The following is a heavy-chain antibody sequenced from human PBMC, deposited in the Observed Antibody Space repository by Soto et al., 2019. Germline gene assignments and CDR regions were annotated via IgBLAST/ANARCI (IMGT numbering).Heavy chain of an antibody. CDR2: ISSDGSDK. CDR3: AKGSEVARQELDY. J-gene: IGHJ4*02. D-gene: IGHD2-15*01. CDR1: GFTFSNFG. Sequence: ESGGGVVQPGRSLRLSCAASGFTFSNFGMHWVRQAPGKGLEWVAAISSDGSDKYYSESVKGRFTISRDNSKNTLFLQMNSLRVEDMAVYYCAKGSEVARQELDYWGQGTLVTVSS. V-gene: IGHV3-30*18.